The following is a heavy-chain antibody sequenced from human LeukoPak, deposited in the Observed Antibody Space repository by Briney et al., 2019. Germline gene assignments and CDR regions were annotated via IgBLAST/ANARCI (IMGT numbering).Heavy chain of an antibody. J-gene: IGHJ3*02. V-gene: IGHV6-1*01. CDR1: GDSVSSNSAA. D-gene: IGHD3-22*01. CDR2: TYYRSKWYN. Sequence: SQTLSLTCAISGDSVSSNSAAWNWIRQSPSRGLEWLGRTYYRSKWYNDYAVSVKSRITINPDTSKNQFSLQLNSVTPEDTAVYYCARGARLGYDSSGYAFDIWGQGTIVTGSS. CDR3: ARGARLGYDSSGYAFDI.